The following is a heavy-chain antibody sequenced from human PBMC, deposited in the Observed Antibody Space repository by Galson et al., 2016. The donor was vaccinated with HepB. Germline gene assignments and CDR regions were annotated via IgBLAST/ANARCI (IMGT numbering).Heavy chain of an antibody. CDR2: IVVGSGNT. Sequence: SVKVSCKASGFTFTSSAAQWVRQARGQRLEWIGWIVVGSGNTKYAQKFQERVTITRDMSTSTAYMELSSLRSEDTAVYYCAAENQVLRFLEWLSPYYYYGMDVWGQGTTVTVSS. D-gene: IGHD3-3*01. V-gene: IGHV1-58*01. CDR1: GFTFTSSA. J-gene: IGHJ6*02. CDR3: AAENQVLRFLEWLSPYYYYGMDV.